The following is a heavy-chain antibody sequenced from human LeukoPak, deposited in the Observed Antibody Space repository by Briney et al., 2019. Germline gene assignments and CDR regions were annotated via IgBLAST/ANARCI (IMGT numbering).Heavy chain of an antibody. V-gene: IGHV3-23*01. D-gene: IGHD1-1*01. CDR3: AKDLKRTRGPSDH. Sequence: GGSLRLSCAASGFAFSSYAMSWVRQAPGEGLEWVAAVTGSGGTTYYADSVKGRFTISRDKTKSTLYLQMNSLTAEDTAIYYCAKDLKRTRGPSDHWGQGTLVTVSS. J-gene: IGHJ4*02. CDR2: VTGSGGTT. CDR1: GFAFSSYA.